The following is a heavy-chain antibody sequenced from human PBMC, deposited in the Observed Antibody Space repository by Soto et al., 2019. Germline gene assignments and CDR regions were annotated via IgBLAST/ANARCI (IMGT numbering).Heavy chain of an antibody. CDR3: VRGPSDHKLRLVEWPYGDY. V-gene: IGHV3-53*01. CDR1: GFIVSSNQ. D-gene: IGHD3-3*01. CDR2: IYSGHTT. J-gene: IGHJ4*02. Sequence: GGSLRLSCVASGFIVSSNQMIWVLQAPGKGLERVSVIYSGHTTYYADSVEGRFTISRDDSKNTLYLQMNSLRVEDTAVYYCVRGPSDHKLRLVEWPYGDYWGQGALVTVSS.